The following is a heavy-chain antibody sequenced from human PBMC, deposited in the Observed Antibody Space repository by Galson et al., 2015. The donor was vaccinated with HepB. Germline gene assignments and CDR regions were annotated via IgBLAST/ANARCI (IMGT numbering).Heavy chain of an antibody. CDR2: ISGSGGST. CDR3: AKGCSGGSCFVYFDY. CDR1: GFTFSSYA. Sequence: SLRLSCAASGFTFSSYAMSWVRQAPGKGPEWVSAISGSGGSTYYADSVKGRFTISRDNSKNTLYLQMNSLRAEDTAVYYCAKGCSGGSCFVYFDYWGQGTLVTVSS. V-gene: IGHV3-23*01. D-gene: IGHD2-15*01. J-gene: IGHJ4*02.